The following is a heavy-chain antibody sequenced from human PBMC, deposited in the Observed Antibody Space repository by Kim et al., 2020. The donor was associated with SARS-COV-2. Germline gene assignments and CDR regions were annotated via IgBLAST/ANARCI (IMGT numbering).Heavy chain of an antibody. CDR1: GFTVSSNY. V-gene: IGHV3-53*01. J-gene: IGHJ3*02. CDR3: ARDGGFRGYSSDMKKSRYAFDI. CDR2: IYNGGST. Sequence: GGSLRLSCAASGFTVSSNYMSWVRQAPGKGLEWVSVIYNGGSTYYADSVKGRFTICRDNTQNTLYLQMNSLRAEDTAVYYCARDGGFRGYSSDMKKSRYAFDIWGQGTMVTVSS. D-gene: IGHD6-19*01.